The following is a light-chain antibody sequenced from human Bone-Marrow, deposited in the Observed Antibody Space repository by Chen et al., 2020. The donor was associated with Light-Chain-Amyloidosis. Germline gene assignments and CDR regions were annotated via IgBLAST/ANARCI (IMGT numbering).Light chain of an antibody. CDR2: LAS. V-gene: IGKV2-28*01. J-gene: IGKJ4*01. CDR1: QSLLHRNGYNY. Sequence: EIVMTQSPLSLPVTPGEPASISCRSSQSLLHRNGYNYLDWYLQKPGQSPQLLISLASNRASGVPDRFSGSGSGTDFTLKISRVEPEYVGVYYCMQALQTPTFGGGTKVEIK. CDR3: MQALQTPT.